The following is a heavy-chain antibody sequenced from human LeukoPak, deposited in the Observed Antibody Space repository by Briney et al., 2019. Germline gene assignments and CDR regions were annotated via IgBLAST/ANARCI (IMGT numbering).Heavy chain of an antibody. V-gene: IGHV3-7*01. D-gene: IGHD2-2*01. Sequence: GGSLRLSCAASGFTFSSYWMSWVRQAPGKGLEWVANIKQDGSEKYYVDSVKGRFTISRDNAKNSLYLQMNSLRAEDTAVYYCARDWGSYCSSTSCYTRLTCYFDYWGQGTLVTVSS. J-gene: IGHJ4*02. CDR2: IKQDGSEK. CDR1: GFTFSSYW. CDR3: ARDWGSYCSSTSCYTRLTCYFDY.